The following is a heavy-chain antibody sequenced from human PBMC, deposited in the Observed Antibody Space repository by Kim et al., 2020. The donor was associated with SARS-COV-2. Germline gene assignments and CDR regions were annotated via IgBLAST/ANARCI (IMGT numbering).Heavy chain of an antibody. Sequence: RNTPAFQGQVTISADKSISTAYLQWSRLKASDTAMYYCARLTFDYYGMDVWGQGTTVTVSS. J-gene: IGHJ6*02. V-gene: IGHV5-51*01. CDR3: ARLTFDYYGMDV.